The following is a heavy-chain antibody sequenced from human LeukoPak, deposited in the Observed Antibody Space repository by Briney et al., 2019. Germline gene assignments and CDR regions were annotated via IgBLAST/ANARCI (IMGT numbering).Heavy chain of an antibody. D-gene: IGHD2-2*01. J-gene: IGHJ3*02. CDR1: GFTFSIHA. V-gene: IGHV3-23*01. CDR2: ISGSGGST. CDR3: AKDVSDIVVVPAVPRAFDI. Sequence: GGSLRLSCAASGFTFSIHAMSWVRQAPGKGLEWVSGISGSGGSTYYADSVKGRFTISRDNSKNTLYLQMNSLRAEDTAVYYCAKDVSDIVVVPAVPRAFDIWGQGTMVTVSS.